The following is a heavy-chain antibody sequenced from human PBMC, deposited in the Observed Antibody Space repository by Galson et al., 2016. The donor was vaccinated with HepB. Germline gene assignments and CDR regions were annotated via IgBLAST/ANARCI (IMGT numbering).Heavy chain of an antibody. V-gene: IGHV3-21*01. D-gene: IGHD3-22*01. Sequence: SLRLSCAVSGFTFSSYSMNWVRQAPGKGLEWVSSIASNSRYINYADSVKGRFTMSRDNAKNSLYLQMNSLGAEDTAVYYCARERNYYDSSGYYYDYFDYWGQGTLVTVSS. CDR1: GFTFSSYS. J-gene: IGHJ4*02. CDR3: ARERNYYDSSGYYYDYFDY. CDR2: IASNSRYI.